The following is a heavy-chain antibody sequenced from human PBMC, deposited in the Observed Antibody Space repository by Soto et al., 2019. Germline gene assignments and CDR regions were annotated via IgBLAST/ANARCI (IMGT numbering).Heavy chain of an antibody. CDR3: ATGAIEAGPFVY. CDR2: FDPEDGET. D-gene: IGHD6-13*01. Sequence: ASVKVSCKVSGYTLTELSMHWVRQAPGKGLEWMGGFDPEDGETIYAQKFQGRVTMTEDTSTDTAYMELSSLRSEDTAVYYCATGAIEAGPFVYWGQGTLVTVSS. J-gene: IGHJ4*02. V-gene: IGHV1-24*01. CDR1: GYTLTELS.